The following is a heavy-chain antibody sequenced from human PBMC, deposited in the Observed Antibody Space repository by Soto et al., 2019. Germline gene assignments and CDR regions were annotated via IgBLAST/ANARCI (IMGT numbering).Heavy chain of an antibody. D-gene: IGHD3-3*01. CDR2: VYHTGRT. CDR3: ARDFAYFDS. Sequence: NLSLTCTVSGGSFKSGSYSWSWIRQPPGKGLEWIGYVYHTGRTSYNPSLKSRVSISMDTSKNQFSLNLDSVTAADTAVYFCARDFAYFDSWGKGTMVTVSS. V-gene: IGHV4-61*01. J-gene: IGHJ4*02. CDR1: GGSFKSGSYS.